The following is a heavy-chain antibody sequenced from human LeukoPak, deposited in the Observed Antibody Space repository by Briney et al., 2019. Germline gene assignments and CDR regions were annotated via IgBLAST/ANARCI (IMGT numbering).Heavy chain of an antibody. J-gene: IGHJ4*02. CDR3: ARDNSRSWYTPRNFDY. CDR2: ISSSSSYI. CDR1: GFTFSSYS. D-gene: IGHD6-13*01. V-gene: IGHV3-21*01. Sequence: PGGSLRLSCAASGFTFSSYSMNWVRQAPGKGLEWVSSISSSSSYIYYADSVKGRFTISRDNAKNSLYLQMNSLRAEDTAVYYCARDNSRSWYTPRNFDYWGQGTLVTVSS.